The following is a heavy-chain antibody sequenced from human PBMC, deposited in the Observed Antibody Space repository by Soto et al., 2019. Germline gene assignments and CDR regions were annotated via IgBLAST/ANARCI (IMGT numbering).Heavy chain of an antibody. CDR3: ARDYASRIGGSGNGFDY. V-gene: IGHV4-61*01. Sequence: QVQLQESGPGLVKPSETLSLTCTVSGGSVSSGSYYWSWIRQPPGKGLEWIGYIYYSGITDYNPSVHSRVTISVDTSKNQFSLKLSSVTAADTAVYYCARDYASRIGGSGNGFDYWGQGTLVTVSS. CDR1: GGSVSSGSYY. J-gene: IGHJ4*02. D-gene: IGHD1-26*01. CDR2: IYYSGIT.